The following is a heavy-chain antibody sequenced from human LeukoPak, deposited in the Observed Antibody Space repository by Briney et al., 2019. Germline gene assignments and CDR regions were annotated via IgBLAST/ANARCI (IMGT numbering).Heavy chain of an antibody. V-gene: IGHV3-74*01. D-gene: IGHD3-22*01. CDR1: GFTFSSYW. CDR2: INSDGSST. Sequence: PGESLRLSCAASGFTFSSYWMHWVRQAPGKGLVWVSRINSDGSSTNYADSVKGRFTISRDNAKNTLSLQMNSLRAEDTALYYCARSPDSSGYYDYWGQGTLVTVSS. J-gene: IGHJ4*02. CDR3: ARSPDSSGYYDY.